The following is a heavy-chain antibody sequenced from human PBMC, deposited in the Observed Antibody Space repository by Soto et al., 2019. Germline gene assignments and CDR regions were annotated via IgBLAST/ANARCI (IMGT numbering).Heavy chain of an antibody. D-gene: IGHD3-22*01. CDR1: GYTFTRNG. J-gene: IGHJ6*02. V-gene: IGHV1-18*01. CDR3: VKDRDSNSWPSRDV. CDR2: ISPNSGNT. Sequence: ASVKVSCKTSGYTFTRNGISWVRQAPGQGLEWMGWISPNSGNTKYAQKLQGRVIMTTDTSTSTAYMELRSLRSDDTAVYYCVKDRDSNSWPSRDVSGPGTTVTV.